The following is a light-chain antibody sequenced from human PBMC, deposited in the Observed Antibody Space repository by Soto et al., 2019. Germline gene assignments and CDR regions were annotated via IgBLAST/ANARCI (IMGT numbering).Light chain of an antibody. CDR1: STNIGSNY. V-gene: IGLV1-47*01. CDR2: RNN. Sequence: QSVLTQPPSASGTPGQMVTISCSGSSTNIGSNYVYWYQQLPGTAPKLLIYRNNQRPSGVPDRFSGSKSGTSASLAISGLRSEDEADYYCAAWDDSLSGQVFGTGTKAPS. J-gene: IGLJ1*01. CDR3: AAWDDSLSGQV.